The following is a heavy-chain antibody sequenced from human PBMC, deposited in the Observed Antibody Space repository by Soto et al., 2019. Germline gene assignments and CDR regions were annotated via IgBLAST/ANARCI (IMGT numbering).Heavy chain of an antibody. J-gene: IGHJ6*02. CDR1: GFTFSSYG. CDR3: TPGRCSGGSCYSPHYYGMDV. V-gene: IGHV3-30*03. D-gene: IGHD2-15*01. Sequence: GGSLRLSCAASGFTFSSYGMHWVRQSPGKGLEWVTIISYDGSNKFYADSVKGRFTISRDNSKNTVYLQMNSLRAEDSAVYYCTPGRCSGGSCYSPHYYGMDVWGQGTTVTVSS. CDR2: ISYDGSNK.